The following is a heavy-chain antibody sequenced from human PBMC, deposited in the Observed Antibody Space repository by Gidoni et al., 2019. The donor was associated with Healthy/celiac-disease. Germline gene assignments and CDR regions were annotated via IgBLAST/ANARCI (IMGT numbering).Heavy chain of an antibody. CDR1: GASVSSCSYY. CDR3: TSYAMGARHLGY. CDR2: IYYSGST. V-gene: IGHV4-61*01. Sequence: QVQLQESGPGLVKPSETLSLTCTVSGASVSSCSYYWSWIRQPPGKGLEWIGYIYYSGSTNYNPSLKSRVTISVDTSKNQFSLKLSSVTAADTAVYYCTSYAMGARHLGYWGQGTLVTVSS. D-gene: IGHD1-26*01. J-gene: IGHJ4*02.